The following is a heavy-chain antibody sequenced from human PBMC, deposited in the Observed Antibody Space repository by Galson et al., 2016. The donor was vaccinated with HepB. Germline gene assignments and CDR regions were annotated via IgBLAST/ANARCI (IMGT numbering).Heavy chain of an antibody. CDR2: IYFSGTT. V-gene: IGHV4-31*03. J-gene: IGHJ4*02. D-gene: IGHD3-10*01. CDR1: GGSISSGGYF. CDR3: AKIRNKMLREEVIDS. Sequence: TLSLTCTVSGGSISSGGYFWSWIRQHPGKGLEWIGYIYFSGTTYYNPSLKSRVNISLDTSNNQFSLNLRSVTAADTAVYYCAKIRNKMLREEVIDSWGQGTLVTVSS.